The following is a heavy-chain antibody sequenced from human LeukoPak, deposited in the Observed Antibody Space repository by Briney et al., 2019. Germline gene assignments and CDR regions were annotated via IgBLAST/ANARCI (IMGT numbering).Heavy chain of an antibody. J-gene: IGHJ4*02. CDR3: AKGPGGWQTGEFDY. V-gene: IGHV3-30*02. Sequence: GGSLRLSCGASGFTFSSYGMHWVRQAPGKGLEWVAFIRYDGSNKYYADSVKGRFTISRDNSKNTLYLQMNSLRAEDTAVYYCAKGPGGWQTGEFDYWGQGTLVTVSS. D-gene: IGHD1-14*01. CDR2: IRYDGSNK. CDR1: GFTFSSYG.